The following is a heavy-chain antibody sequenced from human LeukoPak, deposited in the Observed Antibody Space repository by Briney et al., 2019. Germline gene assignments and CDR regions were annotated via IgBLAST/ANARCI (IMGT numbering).Heavy chain of an antibody. CDR3: ARATPYSAYYYYYMDV. CDR1: GGSISSGGYY. Sequence: SQTLSLTCTVSGGSISSGGYYWSWIRQHPGKGLEWIGYIYYSGSTYYNPSLKSRVTISVDTSKNQFSLKLSSVTAADTAVFYCARATPYSAYYYYYMDVWGKGTTVTVSS. J-gene: IGHJ6*03. D-gene: IGHD2-15*01. CDR2: IYYSGST. V-gene: IGHV4-31*03.